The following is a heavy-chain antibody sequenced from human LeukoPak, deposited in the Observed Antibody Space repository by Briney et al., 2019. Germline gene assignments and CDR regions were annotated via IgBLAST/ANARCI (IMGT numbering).Heavy chain of an antibody. D-gene: IGHD3-22*01. V-gene: IGHV4-39*01. CDR3: ARRSYYYDSSGYYHFDY. J-gene: IGHJ4*02. Sequence: SETLSLTCTVSGGSISSSSYYWGWIRQPPGKGLEWIGSIYYSGSTYYNPSLKSRVTISVDTSKNQFSLKLSSVTAADTAVYYCARRSYYYDSSGYYHFDYWGKGTLVTVSS. CDR1: GGSISSSSYY. CDR2: IYYSGST.